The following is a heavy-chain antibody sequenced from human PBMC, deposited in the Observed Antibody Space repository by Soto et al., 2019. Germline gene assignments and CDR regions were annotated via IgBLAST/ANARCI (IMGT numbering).Heavy chain of an antibody. CDR2: ISGSGGST. CDR3: ALGKTCSYSDY. CDR1: GFNFGTYA. J-gene: IGHJ4*02. Sequence: GSLRLSCEGSGFNFGTYAMSWVRQAPGKGLEWVSAISGSGGSTYYTDSVKGRFTISRDNSKNTLYLQMNTLRAEDTATSYCALGKTCSYSDYWGQRSPVTVSS. V-gene: IGHV3-23*01.